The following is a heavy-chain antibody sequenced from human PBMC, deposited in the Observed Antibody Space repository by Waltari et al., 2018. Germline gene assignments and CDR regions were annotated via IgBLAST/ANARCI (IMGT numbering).Heavy chain of an antibody. CDR2: INGAGNT. D-gene: IGHD3-9*01. CDR1: GFTVSSNY. CDR3: SNSRLNRPDDWYYFDY. V-gene: IGHV3-66*01. Sequence: EGQLVESGGGLVKPGGSLRLSCAASGFTVSSNYMSWVRQAPGKGLEWVSVINGAGNTYYADSVKGRFTISRDTSKNTLYLQMSALRAEDTAVYYCSNSRLNRPDDWYYFDYWGQGTLVTVSS. J-gene: IGHJ4*02.